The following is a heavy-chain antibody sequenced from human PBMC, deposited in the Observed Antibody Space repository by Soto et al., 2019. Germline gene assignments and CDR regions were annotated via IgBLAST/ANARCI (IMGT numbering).Heavy chain of an antibody. CDR3: ARDVGGNDY. D-gene: IGHD2-15*01. CDR1: GYTFTSYG. J-gene: IGHJ4*02. CDR2: ISAYNGNT. V-gene: IGHV1-18*01. Sequence: ASVKVSCKASGYTFTSYGISWVRQAPGQGLEWMGWISAYNGNTNYAQKLQGRVTMTRDTSMSTAYMELSSLRSEDTAVYYCARDVGGNDYWGQGTLVTVSS.